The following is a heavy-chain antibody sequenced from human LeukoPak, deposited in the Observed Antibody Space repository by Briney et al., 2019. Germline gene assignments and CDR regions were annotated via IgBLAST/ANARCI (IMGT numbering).Heavy chain of an antibody. CDR3: ARDGLPYYDSSGFPPDY. D-gene: IGHD3-22*01. Sequence: GASVKVSCKASGYTFTSYGISWVRQAPGQGLEWMGWISAYNGNTNYAQELQGRVTMTTDTSTSTAYMELRSLRSDDTAVYYCARDGLPYYDSSGFPPDYWGQGTLVTVSS. CDR1: GYTFTSYG. J-gene: IGHJ4*02. CDR2: ISAYNGNT. V-gene: IGHV1-18*01.